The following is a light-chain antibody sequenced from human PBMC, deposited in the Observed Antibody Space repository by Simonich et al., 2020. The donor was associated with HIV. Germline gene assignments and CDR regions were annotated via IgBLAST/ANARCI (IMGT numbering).Light chain of an antibody. CDR2: AAT. Sequence: IQLTQSPSFLSASVGDRVTITCRASQGISSYLAWYKQKPGKAPKHMIYAATTLQSGVPSRFSGSGSGTEFTLTISSLQPDDFATYYCQQYNSYPMYTFGQGTKLEIK. V-gene: IGKV1-9*01. J-gene: IGKJ2*01. CDR3: QQYNSYPMYT. CDR1: QGISSY.